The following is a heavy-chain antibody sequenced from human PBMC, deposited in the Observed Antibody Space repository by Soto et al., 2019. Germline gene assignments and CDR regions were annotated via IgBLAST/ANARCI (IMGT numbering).Heavy chain of an antibody. J-gene: IGHJ5*02. V-gene: IGHV4-39*07. CDR3: ARMYSSGSGWFHP. CDR2: FYSSGSI. D-gene: IGHD6-19*01. Sequence: LETLSLTCFVAGYSITTGGYYWSWIRHHPGKGLEWIGSFYSSGSIIYNPSLRSRVSISGDTSSNQFSMSLTSVTAADTARYYCARMYSSGSGWFHPWGQGTLVTVPQ. CDR1: GYSITTGGYY.